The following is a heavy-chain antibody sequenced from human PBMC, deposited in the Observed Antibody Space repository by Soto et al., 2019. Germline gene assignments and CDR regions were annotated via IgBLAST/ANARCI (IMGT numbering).Heavy chain of an antibody. CDR1: GFTFSRNA. CDR2: MSGSGGST. CDR3: AKGYREYSSSWFDY. J-gene: IGHJ4*02. D-gene: IGHD6-13*01. V-gene: IGHV3-23*01. Sequence: LRLSCAASGFTFSRNAMSWVRQAPGKGLEWVSVMSGSGGSTYYADSVTGRFTISRDNSKNTLYLQMNSLRAEDTAVYYCAKGYREYSSSWFDYWGQGPLVTVSS.